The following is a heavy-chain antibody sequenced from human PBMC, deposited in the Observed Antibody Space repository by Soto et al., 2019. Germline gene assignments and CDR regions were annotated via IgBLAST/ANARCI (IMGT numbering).Heavy chain of an antibody. CDR2: ISYDGSNK. J-gene: IGHJ4*02. Sequence: PGGSLRLSCAASGFTFSSYGVHWVRQAPGKGPEWVAVISYDGSNKYYADSVKGRFTISRDNSKNTLYLQMNSLRAEDTAVYYCAKDDPEYSSSWYAIDYWGQGTLVTVSS. D-gene: IGHD6-13*01. CDR3: AKDDPEYSSSWYAIDY. V-gene: IGHV3-30*18. CDR1: GFTFSSYG.